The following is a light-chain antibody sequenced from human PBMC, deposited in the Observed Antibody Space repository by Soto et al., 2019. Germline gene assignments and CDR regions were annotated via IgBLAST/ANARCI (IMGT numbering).Light chain of an antibody. J-gene: IGKJ1*01. CDR3: QRYGTSPWT. CDR1: QSISSGY. Sequence: EIVLTQSPGTLSLSPGESATLSCRASQSISSGYLAWYQQKPGQAPRLLIYGASSRATGIPDRFSGSGPETDFTLTISRLEPEDFAVYYCQRYGTSPWTFGQGTKVDIK. CDR2: GAS. V-gene: IGKV3-20*01.